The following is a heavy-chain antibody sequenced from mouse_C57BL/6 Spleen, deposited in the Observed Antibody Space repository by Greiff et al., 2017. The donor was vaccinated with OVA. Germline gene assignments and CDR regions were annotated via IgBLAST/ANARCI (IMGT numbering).Heavy chain of an antibody. CDR2: IDPSDSYT. D-gene: IGHD2-4*01. CDR1: GYTFTSYW. Sequence: VQLQQPGAELVRPGTSVKLSCKASGYTFTSYWMHWVKQRPGQGLEWIGVIDPSDSYTNYNQKFKGKATLTVDTSSSTAYMQLSSLTSEDSAVYYCARWDYDSYWVQGTTLTVSS. CDR3: ARWDYDSY. V-gene: IGHV1-59*01. J-gene: IGHJ2*01.